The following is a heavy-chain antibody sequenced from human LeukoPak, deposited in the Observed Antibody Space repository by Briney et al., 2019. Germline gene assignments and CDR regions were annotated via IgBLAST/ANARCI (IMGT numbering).Heavy chain of an antibody. J-gene: IGHJ5*02. CDR3: ARGTYIGSGWYTLSGAWFDP. CDR2: INHSGST. D-gene: IGHD6-19*01. CDR1: GGSFSGYY. V-gene: IGHV4-34*01. Sequence: PSETLSLTCAVYGGSFSGYYWSWIRQPPGKGLEWIGEINHSGSTNYNPSLESRVTISVDTSKNQFSLKLSSVTAADTAVYYCARGTYIGSGWYTLSGAWFDPWGQGTLVTVSS.